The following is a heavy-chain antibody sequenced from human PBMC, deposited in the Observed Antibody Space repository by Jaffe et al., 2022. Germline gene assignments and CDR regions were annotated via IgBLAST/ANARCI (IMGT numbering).Heavy chain of an antibody. V-gene: IGHV4-59*01. CDR2: IYYSGST. CDR3: ARVERIAAHDPGAFDI. CDR1: GGSISSYY. Sequence: QVQLQESGPGLVKPSETLSLTCTVSGGSISSYYWSWIRQPPGKGLEWIGYIYYSGSTNYNPSLKSRVTISVDTSKNQFSLKLSSVTAADTAVYYCARVERIAAHDPGAFDIWGQGTMVTVSS. J-gene: IGHJ3*02. D-gene: IGHD6-13*01.